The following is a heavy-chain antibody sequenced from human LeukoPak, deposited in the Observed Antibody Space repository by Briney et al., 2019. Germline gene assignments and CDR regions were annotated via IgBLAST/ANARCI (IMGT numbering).Heavy chain of an antibody. CDR3: APSGSNYDLAY. J-gene: IGHJ4*02. V-gene: IGHV3-30*03. Sequence: GGSLRLSCAASGFTFSSYGMHWVRQAPGKGLEWVAVISYDGSNKYYADSVKDRFTISRDNSKNTLYLQMNSLRAEDTAVYYCAPSGSNYDLAYWGQGTLVTVSS. CDR2: ISYDGSNK. CDR1: GFTFSSYG. D-gene: IGHD3-3*01.